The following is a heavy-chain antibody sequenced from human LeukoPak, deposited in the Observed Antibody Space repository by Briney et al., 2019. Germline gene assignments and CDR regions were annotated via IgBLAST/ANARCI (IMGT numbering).Heavy chain of an antibody. CDR2: ISHSERT. CDR3: ARLRQIVAANADPSSGFDH. V-gene: IGHV4-34*01. J-gene: IGHJ4*02. Sequence: SETLSLTCAVYGGSFSGYYWTWIRQPPGKRLEWIGEISHSERTNSNPSPKSRVTMSLDTSKNQFSLKLTSVTAADTAVYYCARLRQIVAANADPSSGFDHWGQGTLVTVSS. D-gene: IGHD6-25*01. CDR1: GGSFSGYY.